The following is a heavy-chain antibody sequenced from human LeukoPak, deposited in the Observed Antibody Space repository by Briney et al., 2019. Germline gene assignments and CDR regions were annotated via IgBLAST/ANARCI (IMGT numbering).Heavy chain of an antibody. J-gene: IGHJ4*02. CDR1: GFTFSSYA. D-gene: IGHD3-22*01. CDR3: ASFGPYYYDSSGYY. V-gene: IGHV3-23*01. CDR2: ISGSGGST. Sequence: PVGSLRLSCAAFGFTFSSYAMSWVRQAPGKGLEWVSAISGSGGSTYYADSVKGRFTISRDNSKNTLYLQMNSLRAEDTAVYYCASFGPYYYDSSGYYWGQGTLVTVSS.